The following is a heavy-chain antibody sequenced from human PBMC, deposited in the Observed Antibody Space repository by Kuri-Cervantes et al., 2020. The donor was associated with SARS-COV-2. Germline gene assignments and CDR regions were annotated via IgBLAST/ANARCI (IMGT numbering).Heavy chain of an antibody. CDR1: GGSISSYY. CDR2: IYYSGST. V-gene: IGHV4-30-4*01. D-gene: IGHD5-18*01. J-gene: IGHJ4*02. Sequence: LRLSCTVSGGSISSYYWSWIRQPPGKGLEWIGYIYYSGSTYYNPSLKSRVTISVDTSKNQFSLKLSSVTAADTAVYYCASSGYSYSDYWGQGTLVTVSS. CDR3: ASSGYSYSDY.